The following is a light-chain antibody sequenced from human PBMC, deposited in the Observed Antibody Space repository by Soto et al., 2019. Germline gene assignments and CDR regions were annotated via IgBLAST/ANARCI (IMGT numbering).Light chain of an antibody. Sequence: QSVLTQPPSVSGAPGQRVTISCAGGSSNIGAGYGVPWYQQLPGTAPNHLIFGDSNRPSGVPARFSGSKSGTSASLAITGLQAEDEADYYCQSYDSSLTALYVFGAGTKVTVL. V-gene: IGLV1-40*01. J-gene: IGLJ1*01. CDR2: GDS. CDR1: SSNIGAGYG. CDR3: QSYDSSLTALYV.